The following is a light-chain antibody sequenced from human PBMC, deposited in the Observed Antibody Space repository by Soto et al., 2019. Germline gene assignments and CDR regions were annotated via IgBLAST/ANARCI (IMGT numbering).Light chain of an antibody. V-gene: IGKV3-15*01. Sequence: EIVMTQSPATLSVSPGERATLSCRASQRVSSNLAWYQQKPGQAPRLLIYGASTRATGIPARFSGSGSGTEFTLTISSLQSEDVATYYCQKYNSAPWTFGQGTKVEIK. CDR1: QRVSSN. J-gene: IGKJ1*01. CDR2: GAS. CDR3: QKYNSAPWT.